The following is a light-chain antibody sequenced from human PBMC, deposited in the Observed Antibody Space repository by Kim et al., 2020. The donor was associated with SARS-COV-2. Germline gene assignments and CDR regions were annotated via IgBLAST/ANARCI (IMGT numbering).Light chain of an antibody. CDR1: RSNIGAGFD. J-gene: IGLJ2*01. V-gene: IGLV1-40*01. CDR3: QSYDSSLSGSV. CDR2: GNT. Sequence: QSVLTQPPSVSGAPGQRVTVSCTGSRSNIGAGFDVHWYQQFPGTAPKLLIHGNTNRPSGVPDRFSGSRSGTSASLAITGLQAEDEADYYCQSYDSSLSGSVFGGGTQLTVL.